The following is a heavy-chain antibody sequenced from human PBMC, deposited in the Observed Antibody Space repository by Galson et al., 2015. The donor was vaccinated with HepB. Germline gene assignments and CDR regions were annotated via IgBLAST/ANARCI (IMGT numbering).Heavy chain of an antibody. Sequence: SLRLSCAASGFTFSSYSMNWVRQAPGKGLEWVSYISSSSNTIYYADSVKGRFTTSRDNAKTSLYLQMNGLRAEDTAVYYCVTTGVTHYDFWTSPGYWGQGTLVIASS. CDR2: ISSSSNTI. CDR3: VTTGVTHYDFWTSPGY. D-gene: IGHD3-3*01. CDR1: GFTFSSYS. J-gene: IGHJ4*02. V-gene: IGHV3-48*01.